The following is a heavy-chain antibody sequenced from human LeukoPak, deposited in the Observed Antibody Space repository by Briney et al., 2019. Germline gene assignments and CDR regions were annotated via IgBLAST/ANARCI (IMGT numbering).Heavy chain of an antibody. Sequence: GESLKISCKGSGYSFTNYWIGWVRQMPGKGLEWMGTIYPGDSDTKYSPSFQGQDTISADKSISTAYLQWTSLKASDTAMFYCAKLSSGYYSTPFDYWGQGTLVTVSS. V-gene: IGHV5-51*01. CDR3: AKLSSGYYSTPFDY. CDR2: IYPGDSDT. D-gene: IGHD3-22*01. CDR1: GYSFTNYW. J-gene: IGHJ4*02.